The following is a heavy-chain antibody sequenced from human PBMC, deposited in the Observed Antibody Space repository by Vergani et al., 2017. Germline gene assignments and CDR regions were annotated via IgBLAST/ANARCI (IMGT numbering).Heavy chain of an antibody. CDR2: ISWNSGSI. CDR3: AKDVGVEQQLGFDD. Sequence: EVQLVESGGGLVQPGRFLRLSCAASGFTFDDYAMHWVRQAPGKGLEWVAGISWNSGSIGYADSVKGRFTSSRDNAKKSLYLQMNSLRAEDTALYYCAKDVGVEQQLGFDDWGQGTLVTVSS. D-gene: IGHD6-13*01. V-gene: IGHV3-9*01. J-gene: IGHJ4*01. CDR1: GFTFDDYA.